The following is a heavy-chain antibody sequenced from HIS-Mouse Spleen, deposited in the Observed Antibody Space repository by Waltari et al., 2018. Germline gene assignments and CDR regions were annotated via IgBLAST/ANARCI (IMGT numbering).Heavy chain of an antibody. CDR1: GGSISSSSYH. V-gene: IGHV4-39*07. Sequence: QLQLQESGPGLVKPSETLSLTCTVSGGSISSSSYHRGWFRQPPGKGLGWIGIIYYSGSTYYNPSLKRRVTISVDTSKNQFSLKLSSVTAADTAVYYCAREIPYSSSWYDWYFDLWGRGTLVTVSS. J-gene: IGHJ2*01. CDR3: AREIPYSSSWYDWYFDL. CDR2: IYYSGST. D-gene: IGHD6-13*01.